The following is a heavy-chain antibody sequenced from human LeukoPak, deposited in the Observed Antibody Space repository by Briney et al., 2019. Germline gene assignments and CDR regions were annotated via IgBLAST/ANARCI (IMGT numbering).Heavy chain of an antibody. CDR3: ARLPPGDY. Sequence: GGSLRLSCAASGFTVSSTYMTWVRQAPGKGLEWVSVIPTGGSPYFADCVKVRFTISRNNSKNTLYLQMNTLRAEDTAVYYCARLPPGDYWGQGTLVTVSS. CDR1: GFTVSSTY. CDR2: IPTGGSP. D-gene: IGHD1-14*01. V-gene: IGHV3-53*01. J-gene: IGHJ4*02.